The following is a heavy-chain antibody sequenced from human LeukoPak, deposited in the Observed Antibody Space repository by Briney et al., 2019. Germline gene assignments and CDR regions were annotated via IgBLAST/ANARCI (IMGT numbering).Heavy chain of an antibody. CDR3: ARDRWELLVFLGYYMDV. CDR1: GFTFSDYY. J-gene: IGHJ6*03. D-gene: IGHD1-26*01. V-gene: IGHV3-11*04. CDR2: ISSSGSTI. Sequence: GGSLRLSCAAYGFTFSDYYMSWIRQAPGKGLEWVSYISSSGSTIYYADSVKGRFTISRDNAKNSLYLQMNRLRAEDTAVYYCARDRWELLVFLGYYMDVWGKGTTVTVSS.